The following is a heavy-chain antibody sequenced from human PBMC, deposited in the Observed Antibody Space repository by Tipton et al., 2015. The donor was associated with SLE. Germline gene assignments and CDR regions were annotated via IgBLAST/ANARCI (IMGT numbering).Heavy chain of an antibody. J-gene: IGHJ3*02. D-gene: IGHD6-19*01. Sequence: QVQLVQSGGGVVQPGRSLRLSCAASGFTFSSYAMQWVRQAPGKGLEWEAVISYDGSNKYYADSVKGRFTISRDNSKNTLYLQMNSLRAEDTAVYYCARGGIAVNDAFDIWGQGTMVTVSS. CDR1: GFTFSSYA. CDR2: ISYDGSNK. V-gene: IGHV3-30*04. CDR3: ARGGIAVNDAFDI.